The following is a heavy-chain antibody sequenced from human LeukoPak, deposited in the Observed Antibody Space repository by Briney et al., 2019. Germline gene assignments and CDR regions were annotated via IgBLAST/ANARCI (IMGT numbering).Heavy chain of an antibody. Sequence: GGSLRLSCVASGFTFSNYAMSWGRQAPGKGLEWVSRISASGGSTHYADPVKGRFTVSRDNSNNTLYLQMNSLRAEDTAVYYCAKTNLKASAGTGWFDPWGQGTLVTVSS. CDR1: GFTFSNYA. CDR3: AKTNLKASAGTGWFDP. V-gene: IGHV3-23*01. D-gene: IGHD6-13*01. J-gene: IGHJ5*02. CDR2: ISASGGST.